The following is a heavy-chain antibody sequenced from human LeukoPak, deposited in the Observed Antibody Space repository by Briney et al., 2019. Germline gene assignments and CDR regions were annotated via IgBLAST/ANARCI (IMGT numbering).Heavy chain of an antibody. CDR1: GDFFISSSNY. D-gene: IGHD2-2*01. J-gene: IGHJ5*02. CDR3: GRRGLLVPAS. CDR2: IYYDGST. Sequence: NPSETLSLTCTVSGDFFISSSNYWVWIRQPPGKGLEWVGSIYYDGSTYYNSALKSRATIFADTSKSQFSLKLNSMIAADTAVYYCGRRGLLVPASWGQGTLVTVSS. V-gene: IGHV4-39*01.